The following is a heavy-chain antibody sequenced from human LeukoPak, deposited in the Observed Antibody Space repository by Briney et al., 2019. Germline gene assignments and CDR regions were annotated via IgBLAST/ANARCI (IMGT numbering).Heavy chain of an antibody. CDR1: GYTLSSYD. V-gene: IGHV1-2*02. Sequence: ASVKVSCKASGYTLSSYDMHWVRQAPGQGPEWMGWINPRSGGTNYAQKFQGRVTMARDTSITTAYMELSRLRSDDTAVYYCAKWGAENAFDIWGQGTMVTVSS. CDR2: INPRSGGT. D-gene: IGHD1-26*01. J-gene: IGHJ3*02. CDR3: AKWGAENAFDI.